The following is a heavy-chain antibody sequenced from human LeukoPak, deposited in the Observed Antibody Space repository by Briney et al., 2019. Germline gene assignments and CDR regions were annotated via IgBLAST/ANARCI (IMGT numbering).Heavy chain of an antibody. J-gene: IGHJ4*02. V-gene: IGHV3-21*01. CDR1: GFTFSSYS. CDR2: ITRSSYI. CDR3: ARGASWGLFDY. Sequence: PGGSLRLSCAASGFTFSSYSMNWVRQAPGKGLDWVSSITRSSYIYYADSVKGRFTISRDNAKNSLYLQMNSLRAEDTAVYYCARGASWGLFDYWGQGTLVTVSS. D-gene: IGHD3-16*01.